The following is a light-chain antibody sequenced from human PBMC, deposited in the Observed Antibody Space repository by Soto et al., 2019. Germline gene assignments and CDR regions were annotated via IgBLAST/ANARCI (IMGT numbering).Light chain of an antibody. V-gene: IGLV2-14*01. CDR1: RSDVGAYNY. Sequence: QSVLTQPASVSGSPGQSIAISCTGTRSDVGAYNYVSWYQQHPGKAPKLMISEVTNRPSGVSDRFSGSKSGNTASLTISGLQAEDEADYYCSSFTSRFTFVFATGTKLTVL. J-gene: IGLJ1*01. CDR3: SSFTSRFTFV. CDR2: EVT.